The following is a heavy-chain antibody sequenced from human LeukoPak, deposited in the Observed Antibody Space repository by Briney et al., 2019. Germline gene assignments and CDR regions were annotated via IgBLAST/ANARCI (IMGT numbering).Heavy chain of an antibody. CDR3: ARYCSGGSCYYYYYMDV. CDR2: IYYSGST. Sequence: PSETLSLTCTVSGGSISSSSYYWGWIRQPPGKGLEWIGSIYYSGSTYYNPSLKSRVTISVDTSKNQFSLKLSSVTAADTAVYYCARYCSGGSCYYYYYMDVWGKGTTVTISS. J-gene: IGHJ6*03. D-gene: IGHD2-15*01. CDR1: GGSISSSSYY. V-gene: IGHV4-39*01.